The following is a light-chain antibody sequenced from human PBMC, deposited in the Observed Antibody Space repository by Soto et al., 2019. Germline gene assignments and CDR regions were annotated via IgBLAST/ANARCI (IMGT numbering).Light chain of an antibody. CDR3: SSYTTSSTQV. Sequence: QSALTQPASVSGSPGQSITISCTGSSGDVGGYNYVSWYQQHPDKAPKLMIYEVSHRPSGVSNRFSGSKSGNTASLTISGLQAEDEADYYCSSYTTSSTQVFGGGTKLT. CDR1: SGDVGGYNY. V-gene: IGLV2-14*01. CDR2: EVS. J-gene: IGLJ2*01.